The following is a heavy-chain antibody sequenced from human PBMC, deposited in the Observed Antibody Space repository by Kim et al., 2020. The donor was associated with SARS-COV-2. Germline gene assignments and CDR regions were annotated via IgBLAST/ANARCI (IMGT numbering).Heavy chain of an antibody. D-gene: IGHD6-13*01. CDR2: ISTHGNLI. CDR3: ARFAYSSSWDLDY. CDR1: GFTLSDYY. J-gene: IGHJ4*02. Sequence: GGSLRLSCAASGFTLSDYYMTWIRRAPGEGLEWISYISTHGNLINYADSVKGRFTISRDKAKNSLYLQMNSLRAEDTAVYYCARFAYSSSWDLDYWGQGT. V-gene: IGHV3-11*01.